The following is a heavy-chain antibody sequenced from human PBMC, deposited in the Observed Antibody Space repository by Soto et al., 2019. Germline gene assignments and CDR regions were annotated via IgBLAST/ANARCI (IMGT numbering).Heavy chain of an antibody. CDR2: IIPIFGTA. CDR3: ARDHYYDSSGYYTFDY. J-gene: IGHJ4*02. Sequence: SVKGSFKASGGTFSSYSISWVRPAPGQGLEWMGGIIPIFGTANYAQKFQGRVTITADESSSTAYMELSSLRSEDTAVYYCARDHYYDSSGYYTFDYWGQGTLVTVSS. CDR1: GGTFSSYS. V-gene: IGHV1-69*13. D-gene: IGHD3-22*01.